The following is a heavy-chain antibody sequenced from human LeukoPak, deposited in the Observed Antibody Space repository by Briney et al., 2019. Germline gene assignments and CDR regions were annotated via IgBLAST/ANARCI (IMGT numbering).Heavy chain of an antibody. CDR1: GFPFDRYA. D-gene: IGHD5-12*01. CDR2: ISGSGGST. V-gene: IGHV3-23*01. Sequence: PGGSLRLSCAASGFPFDRYAMSWVRQAPGKGLEWVAAISGSGGSTFYADSVKGRVAISRDNSKNTLYLQMNSLNTEDTAVYYCAKDQGYGGLFFDYWGQGTLVTVSS. CDR3: AKDQGYGGLFFDY. J-gene: IGHJ4*02.